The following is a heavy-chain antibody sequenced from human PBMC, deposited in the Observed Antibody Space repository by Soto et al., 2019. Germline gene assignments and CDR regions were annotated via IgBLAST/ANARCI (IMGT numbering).Heavy chain of an antibody. Sequence: GGSLRLSCAASGFTFSSYSMNWVRQAPGKGLEWVSSISKSGRYIYYADSVKGRFTISRDNAKNSLYLQMNSLRAEDTAVYYCARDYYDSFFDYWGQGTLVTVSS. J-gene: IGHJ4*02. D-gene: IGHD3-22*01. CDR1: GFTFSSYS. V-gene: IGHV3-21*01. CDR2: ISKSGRYI. CDR3: ARDYYDSFFDY.